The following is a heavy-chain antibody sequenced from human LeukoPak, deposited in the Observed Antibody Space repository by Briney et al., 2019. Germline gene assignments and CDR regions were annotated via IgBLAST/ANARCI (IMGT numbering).Heavy chain of an antibody. D-gene: IGHD1-26*01. CDR3: ANLWERGY. CDR1: GFTFASYW. Sequence: PGGSLRLSCAASGFTFASYWMSWVRQAPGKGLEWVANIKPDGSQKYYVDSVKGRFTISRDNAKNSLYLQMDSLGVEDTAVYHCANLWERGYWGQGTLVTVPS. CDR2: IKPDGSQK. J-gene: IGHJ4*02. V-gene: IGHV3-7*01.